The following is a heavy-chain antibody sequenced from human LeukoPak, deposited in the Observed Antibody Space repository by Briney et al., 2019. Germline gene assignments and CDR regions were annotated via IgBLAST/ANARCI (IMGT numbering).Heavy chain of an antibody. CDR2: ISSRGDGT. Sequence: GGSLRLSCAASGFTFNNYAMSWVRQAPGKGLEWVSTISSRGDGTYYADSVKGRFTISRDNSKNTLYLQMNSLRAEDTAVYYCAKISGYSSGWPYFDYWGQGTLVTISS. CDR3: AKISGYSSGWPYFDY. V-gene: IGHV3-23*01. CDR1: GFTFNNYA. J-gene: IGHJ4*02. D-gene: IGHD6-19*01.